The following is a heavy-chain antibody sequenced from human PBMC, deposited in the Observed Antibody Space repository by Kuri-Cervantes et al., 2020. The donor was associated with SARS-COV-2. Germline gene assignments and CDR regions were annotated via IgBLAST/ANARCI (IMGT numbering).Heavy chain of an antibody. CDR2: ISSSSTI. D-gene: IGHD7-27*01. V-gene: IGHV3-48*01. Sequence: GESLKISCAASGFTFSSYSMNWVRQAPGKGLEWVSYISSSSTIYYADSVKGRFTISRNNAKNSLYLQMNSLRAEDTAVYYCARESGVDWGSDAFDIWGQGTMVTV. CDR3: ARESGVDWGSDAFDI. CDR1: GFTFSSYS. J-gene: IGHJ3*02.